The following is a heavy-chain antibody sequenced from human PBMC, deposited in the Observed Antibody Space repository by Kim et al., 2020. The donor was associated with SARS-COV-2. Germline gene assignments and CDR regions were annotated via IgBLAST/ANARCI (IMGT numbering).Heavy chain of an antibody. CDR3: AKELFKLGYCSSTSCYGFEN. J-gene: IGHJ4*02. CDR2: ISCNSGSI. D-gene: IGHD2-2*01. V-gene: IGHV3-9*01. CDR1: GFTFGDYA. Sequence: GGSLRLSCAASGFTFGDYAMHWVRQAPGKGLEWVSGISCNSGSICSASSVKGRFTISRDNAKNSLYLQMNSLRAEDTALYYCAKELFKLGYCSSTSCYGFENWGARTLVTVSS.